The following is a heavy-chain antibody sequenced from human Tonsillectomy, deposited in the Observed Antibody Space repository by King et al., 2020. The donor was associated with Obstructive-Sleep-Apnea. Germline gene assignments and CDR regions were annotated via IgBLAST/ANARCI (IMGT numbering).Heavy chain of an antibody. CDR3: ERDLSSSCREY. Sequence: QLVQSGGEVKEPGASVKVSCKTSGYTFTSYGISWVRQAPGQGLEWVGWISGDNAMTNYAQKFRDRGTMTIDSSTTTVTMELRNLRSDDTAVYYCERDLSSSCREYWGQGTLVTVSS. J-gene: IGHJ4*02. CDR1: GYTFTSYG. CDR2: ISGDNAMT. D-gene: IGHD6-19*01. V-gene: IGHV1-18*01.